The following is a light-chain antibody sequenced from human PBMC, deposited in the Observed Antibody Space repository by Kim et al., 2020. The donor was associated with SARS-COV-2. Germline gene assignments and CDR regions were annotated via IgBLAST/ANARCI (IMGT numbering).Light chain of an antibody. V-gene: IGLV3-19*01. J-gene: IGLJ2*01. CDR1: SLRSYY. Sequence: SSELTQDPAVSVALGQTVRITCQGDSLRSYYASWYQQKPGQAPVLVIYGKNNRPSGIPDRFSGSSPGNTASLTITGAQADDEADYYCNSRDSSGNHVVFG. CDR3: NSRDSSGNHVV. CDR2: GKN.